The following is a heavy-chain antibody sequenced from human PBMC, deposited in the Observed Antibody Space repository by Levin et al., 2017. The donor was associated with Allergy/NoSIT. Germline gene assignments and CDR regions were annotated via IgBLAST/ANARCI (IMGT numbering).Heavy chain of an antibody. D-gene: IGHD4-17*01. V-gene: IGHV1-18*01. CDR1: GYIFVSYG. J-gene: IGHJ3*02. CDR3: ARAFQRPYAGYGERDAFDI. CDR2: ISPYNGNT. Sequence: GESLKISCKASGYIFVSYGITWLRQAPGQGLEWMGWISPYNGNTKYAQKFQGRVTMTTDTSTSTAYMELSSLTSDDTAVYYCARAFQRPYAGYGERDAFDIWGQGTTVTVSS.